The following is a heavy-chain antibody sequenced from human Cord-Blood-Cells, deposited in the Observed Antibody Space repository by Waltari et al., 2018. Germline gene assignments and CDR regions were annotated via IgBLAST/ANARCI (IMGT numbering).Heavy chain of an antibody. CDR1: GGTFSSYA. CDR2: IIPIFGTA. D-gene: IGHD3-16*01. V-gene: IGHV1-69*12. CDR3: AREENYDYVWGSSYFDY. Sequence: QVQLVQSGAEVKKPGSSVKVSCKASGGTFSSYAISWVRPAPGQGLEWMGGIIPIFGTANYAQKFQGRVTITADESTSTAYMELSSLRSEDTAVYYCAREENYDYVWGSSYFDYWGQGTLVTVSS. J-gene: IGHJ4*02.